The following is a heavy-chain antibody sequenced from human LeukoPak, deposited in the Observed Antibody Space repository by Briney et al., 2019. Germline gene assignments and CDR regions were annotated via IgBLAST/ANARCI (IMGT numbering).Heavy chain of an antibody. Sequence: GGSLRLSCAASGFTFSSYSMNWVRQAPGRGLEWVSSISSSSSYIYYADSVKGRFTISRDNAKNSLYLQMNSLRAEDTAVYYCARADRLGAALLASFDYWGQGTLVTVSS. J-gene: IGHJ4*02. V-gene: IGHV3-21*01. CDR1: GFTFSSYS. CDR2: ISSSSSYI. CDR3: ARADRLGAALLASFDY. D-gene: IGHD3-16*01.